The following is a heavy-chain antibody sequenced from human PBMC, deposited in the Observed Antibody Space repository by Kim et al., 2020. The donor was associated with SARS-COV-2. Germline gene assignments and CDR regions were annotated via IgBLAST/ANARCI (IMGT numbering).Heavy chain of an antibody. J-gene: IGHJ4*02. D-gene: IGHD3-3*01. V-gene: IGHV3-74*01. CDR1: GFTFSSYW. CDR3: AQLYDFWSGNVDY. Sequence: GGSLRLSCAASGFTFSSYWMHWVRQAPGKGLVWVSRINSDGSSTSYADSVKGRFTISRDNAKNTLYLQMNSLRAEDTAVYYCAQLYDFWSGNVDYWGQGTLVTVSS. CDR2: INSDGSST.